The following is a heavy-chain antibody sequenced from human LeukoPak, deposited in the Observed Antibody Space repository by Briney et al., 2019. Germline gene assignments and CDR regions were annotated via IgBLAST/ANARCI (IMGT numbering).Heavy chain of an antibody. J-gene: IGHJ6*03. CDR3: TTAYYDFWSGYYYYYMDV. V-gene: IGHV3-15*01. Sequence: GGSLRLSCAASGFTFSNAWMSWVRQAPGKGLEWVGRIKSKTDGGTTDYAAPVKGRFTISRDDSKNTLYLQMNSLKTEDTVVYYCTTAYYDFWSGYYYYYMDVWGKGTTVTVSS. CDR2: IKSKTDGGTT. CDR1: GFTFSNAW. D-gene: IGHD3-3*01.